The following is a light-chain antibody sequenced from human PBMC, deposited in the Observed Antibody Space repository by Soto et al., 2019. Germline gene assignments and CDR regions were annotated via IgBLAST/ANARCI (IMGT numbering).Light chain of an antibody. J-gene: IGKJ1*01. CDR2: DAS. Sequence: DIQMIESPSTLVASLGDTVTVTCRASQSVSGWLQWYQQTPGEAPKPLIYDASALPRGVPSTFRRSESGTKFNLTIASLQPDDFETYYCQQYETFSGTFGPGTNVHIK. CDR3: QQYETFSGT. CDR1: QSVSGW. V-gene: IGKV1-5*01.